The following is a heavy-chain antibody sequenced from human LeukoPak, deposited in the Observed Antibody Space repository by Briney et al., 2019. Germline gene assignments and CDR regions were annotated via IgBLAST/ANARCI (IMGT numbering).Heavy chain of an antibody. CDR2: IKQDGSEK. CDR3: ARIRFGESYAPKSYYYYYMDV. V-gene: IGHV3-7*01. J-gene: IGHJ6*03. D-gene: IGHD3-10*01. Sequence: GGSLRLSCAASGFTFSSYWMSWVRQALGKGLEWVANIKQDGSEKYYVDSVKGRFTISRDNAKNSLYLQMNSLRAEDTAVYYCARIRFGESYAPKSYYYYYMDVWGKGTTVTISS. CDR1: GFTFSSYW.